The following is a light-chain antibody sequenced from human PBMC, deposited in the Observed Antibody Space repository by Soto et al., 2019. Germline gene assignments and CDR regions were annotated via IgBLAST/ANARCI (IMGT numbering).Light chain of an antibody. Sequence: DIVMTQSPDSLAVSLGERATINCKSSQSVLYNSNNKNYLAWYQQKPGQPPKLLIYWASTRESGVPDRFSGSGSGTGFTLTFSSLHAEDVAVYYCQQYFSTPLTFGGGTKVEIK. V-gene: IGKV4-1*01. J-gene: IGKJ4*01. CDR1: QSVLYNSNNKNY. CDR2: WAS. CDR3: QQYFSTPLT.